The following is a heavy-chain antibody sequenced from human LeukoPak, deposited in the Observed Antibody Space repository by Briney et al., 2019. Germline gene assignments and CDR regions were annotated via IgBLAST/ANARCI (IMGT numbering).Heavy chain of an antibody. CDR3: AREHDYDCWSGYYTSYYYGMDV. J-gene: IGHJ6*02. D-gene: IGHD3-3*01. V-gene: IGHV3-21*01. CDR1: GFTFSSYS. Sequence: GGSLRLSCAASGFTFSSYSMTWVRQAPGKGLEWVSSISSSSSYIYYADSVKGRFTISRDNAKNSLYLQMNSLRAEDTSVYYCAREHDYDCWSGYYTSYYYGMDVWGQGTTVTVSS. CDR2: ISSSSSYI.